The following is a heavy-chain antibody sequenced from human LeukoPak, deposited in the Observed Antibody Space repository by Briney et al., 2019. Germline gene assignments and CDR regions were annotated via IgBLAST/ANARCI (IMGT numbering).Heavy chain of an antibody. Sequence: GGSLRLSCAASGFTVSSNYMNWVRQAPGKGLEWVSVIYSGGSTYYADSVKGRFTISRDISKNTLYLQMNSLRAEDTAVYYCARDSMGGKWELEYFQHWGQGTLVTVSS. D-gene: IGHD1-26*01. CDR2: IYSGGST. CDR1: GFTVSSNY. V-gene: IGHV3-53*01. J-gene: IGHJ1*01. CDR3: ARDSMGGKWELEYFQH.